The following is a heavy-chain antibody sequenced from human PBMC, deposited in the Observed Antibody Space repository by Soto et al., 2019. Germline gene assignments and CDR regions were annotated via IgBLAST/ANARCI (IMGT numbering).Heavy chain of an antibody. Sequence: AASVKVSCKASGYTFTSYAMHWVRQAPGQRLEWMGWINAGNGNTKYSQKFQGRVTITRDTSASTAYMELSSLRSEDTAVYYCARVGPSGQEDYWGQGTLVTVPQ. J-gene: IGHJ4*02. V-gene: IGHV1-3*01. CDR1: GYTFTSYA. CDR2: INAGNGNT. CDR3: ARVGPSGQEDY. D-gene: IGHD6-19*01.